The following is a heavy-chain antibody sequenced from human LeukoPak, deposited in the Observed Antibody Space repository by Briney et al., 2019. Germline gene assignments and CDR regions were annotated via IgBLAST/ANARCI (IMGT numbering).Heavy chain of an antibody. CDR3: ARGPSYYDFWSGSNWFDP. Sequence: SETLSLTCTVSGDSISSSSSYWGWIRQPPGKGLEWIGSIYYSGSTYYNTSLKSRVTIPVDTSKNQFSLKLSSVTAADTAVYYCARGPSYYDFWSGSNWFDPWGQGTLVTVSS. CDR1: GDSISSSSSY. J-gene: IGHJ5*02. V-gene: IGHV4-39*01. D-gene: IGHD3-3*01. CDR2: IYYSGST.